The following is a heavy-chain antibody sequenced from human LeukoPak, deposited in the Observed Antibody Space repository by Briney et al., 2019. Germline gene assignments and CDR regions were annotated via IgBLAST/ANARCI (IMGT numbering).Heavy chain of an antibody. CDR1: GYTFTSYG. V-gene: IGHV1-18*01. CDR3: ARDSVVVPAAAYYYYMDV. Sequence: ASVKVSCKASGYTFTSYGITWVRQAPGQGLDWMRWISAYNGNTNYAQKLQGRVTMTTDTSTSTAYMELRSLRSDDTAVYYCARDSVVVPAAAYYYYMDVWGKGTTVTVSS. J-gene: IGHJ6*03. CDR2: ISAYNGNT. D-gene: IGHD2-2*01.